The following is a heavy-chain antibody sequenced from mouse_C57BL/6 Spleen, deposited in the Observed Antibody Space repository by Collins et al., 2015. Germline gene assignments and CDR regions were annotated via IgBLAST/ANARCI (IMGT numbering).Heavy chain of an antibody. V-gene: IGHV1-64*01. Sequence: QVQLQQPGAELVKPGASVKLSFKASGYTFTSYWMHWVKQRPGQGLEWIGMIHPNSGSTNYNEKFKSKATLTVDKSSSTAYMQLSSLTSEDSAVYYCARGAINYYGSPPFAYWGQGTLVTVSA. D-gene: IGHD1-1*01. CDR3: ARGAINYYGSPPFAY. J-gene: IGHJ3*01. CDR2: IHPNSGST. CDR1: GYTFTSYW.